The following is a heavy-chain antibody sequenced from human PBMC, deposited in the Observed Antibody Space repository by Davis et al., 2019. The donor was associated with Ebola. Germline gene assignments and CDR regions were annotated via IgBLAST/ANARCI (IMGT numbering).Heavy chain of an antibody. Sequence: GESLKISCAASGFTFSSYEMNWVRQAPGKGLEWVSYISSSGSTIYYADSVKGRFTISRDNAKNSLYLQMNSLRAEDTAVYYCARDSEYYDFWSGYYNDWGQGTLVTVSS. D-gene: IGHD3-3*01. V-gene: IGHV3-48*03. J-gene: IGHJ4*02. CDR3: ARDSEYYDFWSGYYND. CDR1: GFTFSSYE. CDR2: ISSSGSTI.